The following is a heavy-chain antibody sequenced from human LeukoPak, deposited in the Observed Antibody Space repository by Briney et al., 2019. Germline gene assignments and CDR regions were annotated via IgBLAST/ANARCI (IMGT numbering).Heavy chain of an antibody. D-gene: IGHD5-18*01. CDR3: ARDGMLSTASYHGYFDY. V-gene: IGHV3-64*01. CDR2: ISSDGGST. CDR1: RFTFISYA. Sequence: GGSLRLSCAASRFTFISYAMHWVRQAPGKGLEYVSSISSDGGSTYYANSVKGRFTISRDNSKNTLCLQMGSLRAEDMAVYYFARDGMLSTASYHGYFDYWGQGTVVTVSS. J-gene: IGHJ4*02.